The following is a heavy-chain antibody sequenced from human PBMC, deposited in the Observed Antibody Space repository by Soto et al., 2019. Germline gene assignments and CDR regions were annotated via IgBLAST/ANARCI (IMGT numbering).Heavy chain of an antibody. CDR3: ARGIGSGSYYLRGDFDY. Sequence: ASVKVSCKASGYTFTSYDINWVRQATGQGLEWMGWMNPNSGNTGYAQKFQGRVTMTRNTSISTAYMELSSLRSEDTAVYYCARGIGSGSYYLRGDFDYWGQGTLVTVSS. CDR1: GYTFTSYD. CDR2: MNPNSGNT. J-gene: IGHJ4*02. V-gene: IGHV1-8*01. D-gene: IGHD3-10*01.